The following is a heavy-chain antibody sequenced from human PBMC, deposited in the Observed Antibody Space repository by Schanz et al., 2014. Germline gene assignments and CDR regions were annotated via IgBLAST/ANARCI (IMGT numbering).Heavy chain of an antibody. J-gene: IGHJ4*02. D-gene: IGHD2-2*01. V-gene: IGHV3-33*06. CDR3: AKEKGDCSSTSCSYYFDY. Sequence: VAVILYDGSKTYYADSVKGRFTISRDNSKNTLYLQMNSLRAEDTAVYYCAKEKGDCSSTSCSYYFDYWGQGTLVTVSS. CDR2: ILYDGSKT.